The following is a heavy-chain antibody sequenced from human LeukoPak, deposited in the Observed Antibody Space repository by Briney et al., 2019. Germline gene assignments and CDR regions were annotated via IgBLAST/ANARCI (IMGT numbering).Heavy chain of an antibody. V-gene: IGHV3-53*01. CDR2: IYSGGST. CDR3: AKDPAMTLLFDY. CDR1: GFTVSSNY. J-gene: IGHJ4*02. D-gene: IGHD2-2*01. Sequence: GGSLRLSCAASGFTVSSNYMSWVRQAPGKGLEWVSVIYSGGSTYYADSVKGRFTISRDNSKNTLYLQMNSLRAEDTAVYYCAKDPAMTLLFDYWGQGILVTVSS.